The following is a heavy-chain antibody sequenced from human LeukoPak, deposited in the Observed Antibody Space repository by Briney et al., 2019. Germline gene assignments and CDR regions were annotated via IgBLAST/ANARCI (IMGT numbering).Heavy chain of an antibody. D-gene: IGHD3-22*01. CDR3: ARDYPYDSSGYFYEGGWFDP. V-gene: IGHV1-2*02. Sequence: ASVKVSCKASGYTFTGYYMHWVRQVPGQGLEWMGWMNPKSGGTKYAQKFQGRVTMSRDTSIDTAYMELSRLRSDDTAVYYCARDYPYDSSGYFYEGGWFDPWGQGTRVTVSS. J-gene: IGHJ5*02. CDR1: GYTFTGYY. CDR2: MNPKSGGT.